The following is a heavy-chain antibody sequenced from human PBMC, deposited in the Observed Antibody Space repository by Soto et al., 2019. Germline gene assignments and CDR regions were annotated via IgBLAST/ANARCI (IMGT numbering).Heavy chain of an antibody. D-gene: IGHD5-12*01. V-gene: IGHV1-18*01. CDR1: GYTFTSHG. CDR2: ISAYNGNT. CDR3: ARDARMVATNYYYYYGMDV. Sequence: ASVKVSCKASGYTFTSHGISWVRQAPGQGLEWMGWISAYNGNTYYAQTFQGRVTITADESTSTAYMELSSLRSEDTAVYYCARDARMVATNYYYYYGMDVWGQGTTVTVS. J-gene: IGHJ6*02.